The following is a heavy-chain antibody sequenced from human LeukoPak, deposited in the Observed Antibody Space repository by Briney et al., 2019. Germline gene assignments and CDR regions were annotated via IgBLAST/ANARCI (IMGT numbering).Heavy chain of an antibody. V-gene: IGHV4-38-2*02. Sequence: SETLSLTCTVSGYSISSGYYWGWIRQPPGKGLEWIGSIYHSGSTYCNPSLKSRVTISVDTSKNQFSLKLSSVTAADTAVYYCARVPLAVAGYDYWGQGTLVTVSS. CDR2: IYHSGST. D-gene: IGHD6-19*01. CDR3: ARVPLAVAGYDY. J-gene: IGHJ4*02. CDR1: GYSISSGYY.